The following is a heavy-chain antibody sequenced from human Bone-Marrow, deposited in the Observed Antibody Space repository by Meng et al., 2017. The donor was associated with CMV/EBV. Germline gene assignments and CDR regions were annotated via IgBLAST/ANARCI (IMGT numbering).Heavy chain of an antibody. J-gene: IGHJ5*02. CDR3: ARGRHYYDSSGYYGWFDP. CDR1: GGSISSSSYY. Sequence: SETLSLTCTVSGGSISSSSYYWGWIRQPPGKGLEWIGSIYYSGSTYYNPSLKSRVTISVDTSKNQYSLKLSSVTAADTAVYYCARGRHYYDSSGYYGWFDPWGQGTLVTVSS. CDR2: IYYSGST. V-gene: IGHV4-39*07. D-gene: IGHD3-22*01.